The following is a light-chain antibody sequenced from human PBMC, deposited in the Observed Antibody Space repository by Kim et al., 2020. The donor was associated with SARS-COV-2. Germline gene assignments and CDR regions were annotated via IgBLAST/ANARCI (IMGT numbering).Light chain of an antibody. CDR1: SLREYY. Sequence: SSELTQDPAVSVALGQTVRMTCQGDSLREYYASWYQRKPGQAPAVVIYGPNSRPSGIPDRFSGSTSGNTAYLAITGAQAEDEADYYCSSPGRSGNHWVFGGGTQLTVL. CDR3: SSPGRSGNHWV. V-gene: IGLV3-19*01. CDR2: GPN. J-gene: IGLJ3*02.